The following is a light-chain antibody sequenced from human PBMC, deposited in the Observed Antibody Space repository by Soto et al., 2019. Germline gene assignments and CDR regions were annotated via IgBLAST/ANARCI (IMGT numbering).Light chain of an antibody. V-gene: IGKV1-39*01. J-gene: IGKJ5*01. CDR3: QQSYMDPIT. Sequence: IQLTQSPSSLSASVGDRVTITCRASQGIRSHLAWYQQKPGKAPNLLIYGASRLQSGVPSRFSGSGGGTDFTLSISSVQPEDFATYFCQQSYMDPITFGQGTRLEIK. CDR1: QGIRSH. CDR2: GAS.